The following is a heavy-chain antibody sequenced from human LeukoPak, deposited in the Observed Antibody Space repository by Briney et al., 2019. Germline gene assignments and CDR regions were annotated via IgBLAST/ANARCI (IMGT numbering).Heavy chain of an antibody. V-gene: IGHV4-59*08. CDR2: LYYSGST. J-gene: IGHJ4*02. CDR1: GGSINYYY. Sequence: SETLSLTCTASGGSINYYYWNWIRQPPGKGLEWIGYLYYSGSTNYNPSLKSRVTISVDTSKNQFSLKLSSVTAADTAVYYCARLRVPDTAMVDYWGQGTLVTVSS. CDR3: ARLRVPDTAMVDY. D-gene: IGHD5-18*01.